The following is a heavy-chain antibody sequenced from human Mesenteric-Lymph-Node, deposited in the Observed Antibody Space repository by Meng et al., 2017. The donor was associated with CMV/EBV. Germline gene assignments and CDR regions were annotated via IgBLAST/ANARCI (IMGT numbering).Heavy chain of an antibody. D-gene: IGHD3-3*01. CDR2: ISYDGSNK. V-gene: IGHV3-30*04. Sequence: GESLKISCAASGFTFGSYAMHWVRQAPGKGLEWVAVISYDGSNKYYADSVKGRFTISRDNSKNTLYLQMNSLRAEDTAVYYCARGAIFGVVIMLGYYFDYWGQGTLVTVSS. CDR3: ARGAIFGVVIMLGYYFDY. CDR1: GFTFGSYA. J-gene: IGHJ4*02.